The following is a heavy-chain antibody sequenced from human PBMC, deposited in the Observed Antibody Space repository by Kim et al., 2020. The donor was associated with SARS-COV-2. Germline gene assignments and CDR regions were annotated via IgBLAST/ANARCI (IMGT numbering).Heavy chain of an antibody. CDR3: ARPLAVAGDDAFDI. V-gene: IGHV3-66*04. Sequence: GGSLRLSCAASGFTVSSNYMSWVRQAPGKGLEWVSVIYSGGSTYYADSVKGRFTISRDNSKNTLYLQMNSLRAEDTAVYYCARPLAVAGDDAFDIWGQGTMVTVSS. D-gene: IGHD6-19*01. CDR2: IYSGGST. J-gene: IGHJ3*02. CDR1: GFTVSSNY.